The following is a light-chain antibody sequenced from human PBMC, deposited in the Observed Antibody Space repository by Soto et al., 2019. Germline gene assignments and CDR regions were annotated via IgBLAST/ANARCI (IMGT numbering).Light chain of an antibody. CDR1: AREIAGYNY. CDR2: QVT. V-gene: IGLV2-14*01. Sequence: QSALTQPAAVSGSLGQSITISFTATAREIAGYNYTSWYQQLPGKAPKLMIYQVTIRPSGISNRFSGSKSGNTAYLTISGLQVEDEAEYFCFSFTTTSTHVFGTGTKVTVL. J-gene: IGLJ1*01. CDR3: FSFTTTSTHV.